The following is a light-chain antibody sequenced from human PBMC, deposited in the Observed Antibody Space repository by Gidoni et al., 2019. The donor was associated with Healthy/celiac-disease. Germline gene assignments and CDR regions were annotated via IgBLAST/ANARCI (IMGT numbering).Light chain of an antibody. CDR3: QQYNNWPYT. CDR1: QSVSSN. J-gene: IGKJ2*01. Sequence: EIVMTQSPATLSVSPGERATLSCRASQSVSSNLALYQQKPGQAPRLLIYGASTRATGIPARFSGSGSGTEFTLTISSLQSEDFAVYYCQQYNNWPYTFXXXTKLEIK. V-gene: IGKV3-15*01. CDR2: GAS.